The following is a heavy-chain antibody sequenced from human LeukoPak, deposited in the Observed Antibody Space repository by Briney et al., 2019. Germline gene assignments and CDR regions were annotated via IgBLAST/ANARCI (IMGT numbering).Heavy chain of an antibody. Sequence: GGSLRLSCVASRFTFNKYYMSWVRQAPGKGLQWVANINPDGSEKYYVDSVKGRFTISRDNSKNTLYLQMNSLRAEDTAVYYCARDKRGYSYGYAFDIWGQGTMVTVSS. J-gene: IGHJ3*02. CDR1: RFTFNKYY. CDR2: INPDGSEK. CDR3: ARDKRGYSYGYAFDI. V-gene: IGHV3-7*01. D-gene: IGHD5-18*01.